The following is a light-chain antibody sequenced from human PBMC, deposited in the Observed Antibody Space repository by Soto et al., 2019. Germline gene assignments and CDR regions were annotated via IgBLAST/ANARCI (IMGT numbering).Light chain of an antibody. Sequence: EVVLTQSPATLSLSPGERATLSCRANQSISSYLAWYQQKPGQAPRLLIYDASDRAPGIPARFSGSRSGTDFTLTISSLQPEDFATYYCQQSYSTPWTFGQGTKVEIK. CDR1: QSISSY. V-gene: IGKV3-11*01. CDR2: DAS. J-gene: IGKJ1*01. CDR3: QQSYSTPWT.